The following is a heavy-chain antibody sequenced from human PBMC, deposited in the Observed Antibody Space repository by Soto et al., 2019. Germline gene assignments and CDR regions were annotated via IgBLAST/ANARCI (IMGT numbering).Heavy chain of an antibody. CDR3: ARQGFGALHCLVDV. D-gene: IGHD3-10*01. CDR2: VHDSWGS. V-gene: IGHV4-59*08. CDR1: GGSISNYY. Sequence: PSETLSLTCTVSGGSISNYYWSWFRQTPGKGLEWIGYVHDSWGSNYNPSLKSRVAISLDTSKSQFSLKLTSVTATDTAVYYCARQGFGALHCLVDVWGSGTTVTVS. J-gene: IGHJ6*02.